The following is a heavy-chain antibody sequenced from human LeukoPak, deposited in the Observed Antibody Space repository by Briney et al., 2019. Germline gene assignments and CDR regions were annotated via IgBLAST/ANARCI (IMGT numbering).Heavy chain of an antibody. J-gene: IGHJ4*02. V-gene: IGHV4-34*01. Sequence: ASETLSLTCTVSGGSISSYYWSWIRQPPGKGLEWIGEINHSGSTNYNPSLKSQVTISVDTSKNQFSLKLSSVTAADTAVYYCASAVWFGETNYWGQGTLVTVSS. CDR1: GGSISSYY. CDR2: INHSGST. D-gene: IGHD3-10*01. CDR3: ASAVWFGETNY.